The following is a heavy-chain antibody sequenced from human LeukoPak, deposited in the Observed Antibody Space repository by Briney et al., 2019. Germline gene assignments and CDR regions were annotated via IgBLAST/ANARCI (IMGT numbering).Heavy chain of an antibody. CDR1: GGSISSYY. CDR3: AGGTYYYFDY. V-gene: IGHV4-59*01. CDR2: FYYSGSA. Sequence: SETLSLTCTVSGGSISSYYWSWIRQPPGKGVEWIGYFYYSGSAHYNPSLKSRVTISVDTSKNQFSLKVSSVTAADTAIYYCAGGTYYYFDYWGQGTLVTVSS. J-gene: IGHJ4*02. D-gene: IGHD1-26*01.